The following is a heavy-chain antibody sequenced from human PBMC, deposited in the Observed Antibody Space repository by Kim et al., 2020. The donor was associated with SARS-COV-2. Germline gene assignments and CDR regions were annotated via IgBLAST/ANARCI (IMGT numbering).Heavy chain of an antibody. D-gene: IGHD3-10*01. V-gene: IGHV1-2*06. CDR1: GYNFTAYY. CDR3: ARDGSGIN. J-gene: IGHJ4*02. Sequence: ASVKVSCKASGYNFTAYYMHWVRQARGQGLEWLGRINPNTGDTAFPQKFQDRITVTRDTSITTVYMELSGLRSDDTAVYFCARDGSGINWGQGTLVTVSS. CDR2: INPNTGDT.